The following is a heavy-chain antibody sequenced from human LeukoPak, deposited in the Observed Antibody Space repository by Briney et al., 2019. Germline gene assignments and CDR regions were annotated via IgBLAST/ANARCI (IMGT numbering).Heavy chain of an antibody. CDR1: GFTFSSYA. CDR3: AKARTHEYSNYNY. CDR2: ISGSGDNT. V-gene: IGHV3-23*01. D-gene: IGHD4-11*01. Sequence: GGSLRLSCAASGFTFSSYAMSWVRQAPGKGLEWVSVISGSGDNTYYADSVKGRFTISRDNSKNTLYLQMNSLRAEDTAVYYCAKARTHEYSNYNYWGQGTLVTVSS. J-gene: IGHJ4*02.